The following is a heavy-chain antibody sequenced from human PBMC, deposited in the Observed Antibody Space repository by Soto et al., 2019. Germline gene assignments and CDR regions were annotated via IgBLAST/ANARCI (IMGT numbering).Heavy chain of an antibody. V-gene: IGHV1-69*13. Sequence: VKVSCKASGGTFSSYAISWVRQAPGRGLEWMGGIIPIFGTANYAQKFQGRVTITADESTSTAYMELSSLRSEDTAVYYCARDQIVVVPAATYNWFDPWGQGTLVTVSS. CDR1: GGTFSSYA. CDR2: IIPIFGTA. CDR3: ARDQIVVVPAATYNWFDP. J-gene: IGHJ5*02. D-gene: IGHD2-2*01.